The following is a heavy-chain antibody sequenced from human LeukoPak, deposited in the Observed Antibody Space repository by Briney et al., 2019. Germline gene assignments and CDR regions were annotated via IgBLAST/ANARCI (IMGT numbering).Heavy chain of an antibody. V-gene: IGHV3-23*01. Sequence: GGSLRLSCAASGFTFSSYAMSWVRQAPGKGLEWVSAISGSGGSTYYADSVKGRFTISRDNSKNTLYLQMNSLRAEDTAVYYCALHRWELPTGYWGQGTLVTVSS. D-gene: IGHD1-26*01. CDR2: ISGSGGST. J-gene: IGHJ4*02. CDR3: ALHRWELPTGY. CDR1: GFTFSSYA.